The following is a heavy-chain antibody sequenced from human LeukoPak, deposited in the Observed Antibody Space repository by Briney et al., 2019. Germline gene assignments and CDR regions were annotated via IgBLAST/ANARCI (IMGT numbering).Heavy chain of an antibody. D-gene: IGHD3-10*01. CDR2: ISSSSSYI. Sequence: GGSLRLSCAASGFTFSSYSMNWVRQAPGKGLEWVSSISSSSSYIYYADSVKGRFTISRDNAKNSLYLQMNSLRAEDTAVYYCARDQHIYGSGKVYYGMDVWGKGTTVTVSS. CDR3: ARDQHIYGSGKVYYGMDV. J-gene: IGHJ6*04. V-gene: IGHV3-21*01. CDR1: GFTFSSYS.